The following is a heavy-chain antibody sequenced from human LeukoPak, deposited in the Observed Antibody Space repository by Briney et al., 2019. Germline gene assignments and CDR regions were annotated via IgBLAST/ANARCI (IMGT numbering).Heavy chain of an antibody. J-gene: IGHJ4*02. CDR2: ISSGSSYI. CDR3: ARDSSSGWYLSDY. V-gene: IGHV3-21*01. CDR1: GFTFSSYS. D-gene: IGHD6-19*01. Sequence: GGSLRLSCAASGFTFSSYSMNWVRQAPGKGLEWVSSISSGSSYIYYTDSVKGRFTISRDNAKNSLYLQMNSLRAEDTAVYYCARDSSSGWYLSDYWGQGTLVTVSS.